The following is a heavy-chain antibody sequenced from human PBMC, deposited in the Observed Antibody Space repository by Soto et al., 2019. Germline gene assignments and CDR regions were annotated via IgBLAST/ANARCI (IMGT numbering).Heavy chain of an antibody. J-gene: IGHJ6*02. D-gene: IGHD5-12*01. V-gene: IGHV4-59*12. CDR3: ARETRYSGYDYFYYGMAV. CDR1: GGSISSYY. Sequence: SETLSLTCTVSGGSISSYYGGWFRQPPGKGLEWIGYIYYSGSTNYNPSLKSRVTISVDTSKNQFSLKLSSVTAADTAVYYCARETRYSGYDYFYYGMAVWGQGTTVTVSS. CDR2: IYYSGST.